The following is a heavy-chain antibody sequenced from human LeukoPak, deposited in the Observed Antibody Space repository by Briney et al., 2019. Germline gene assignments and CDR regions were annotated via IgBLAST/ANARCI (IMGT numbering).Heavy chain of an antibody. V-gene: IGHV3-9*01. J-gene: IGHJ3*02. CDR1: GFTFDDYA. Sequence: PGRSLRLSCAASGFTFDDYAMHWVRHAPGKGLEWVSGISWNSGSIGYADSVKGRFTISRDNAKNSLYLQMNSLRAEDTALYYCAKDLGKGALLPFDIWGQGTMVTVSS. CDR3: AKDLGKGALLPFDI. D-gene: IGHD1-26*01. CDR2: ISWNSGSI.